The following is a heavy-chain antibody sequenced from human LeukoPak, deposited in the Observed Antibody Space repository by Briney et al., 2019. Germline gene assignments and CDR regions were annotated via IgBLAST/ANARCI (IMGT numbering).Heavy chain of an antibody. D-gene: IGHD2-15*01. CDR1: GGSFSGYY. Sequence: SETLSLTCAVYGGSFSGYYWSWIRQPPGKGLEWIGEINHSGSTNYNPSLKSRVTISVDTSKNQFSLKLSSVTAADTAVYYCARVEAVGKSGYWGQGTLVTVSS. CDR3: ARVEAVGKSGY. J-gene: IGHJ4*02. V-gene: IGHV4-34*01. CDR2: INHSGST.